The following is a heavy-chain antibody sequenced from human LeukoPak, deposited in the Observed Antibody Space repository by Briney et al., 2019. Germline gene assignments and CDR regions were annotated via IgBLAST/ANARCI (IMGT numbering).Heavy chain of an antibody. V-gene: IGHV3-23*01. CDR2: ISGSGGST. CDR1: GITFSSYA. Sequence: GGSLRLSCAASGITFSSYAMSWVRQAPGKGLEWVSAISGSGGSTYYADSVKGRFTISRDNSKNTLYLQMNSLRAEDTAVYYCAKFRVGAKRPFDYWGQGTLVTVSS. CDR3: AKFRVGAKRPFDY. J-gene: IGHJ4*02. D-gene: IGHD1-26*01.